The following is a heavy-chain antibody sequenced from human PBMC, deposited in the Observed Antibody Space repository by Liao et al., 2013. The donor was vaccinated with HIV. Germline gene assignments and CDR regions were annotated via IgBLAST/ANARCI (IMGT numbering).Heavy chain of an antibody. CDR2: INHSGST. D-gene: IGHD3-10*01. Sequence: QLQLQESGPGLVKASETLSLTCTVSGGSISRSSYYWGWIRQPPGKGLEWIGEINHSGSTNYNPSLKSRVTISVDTSKNQFSLKLSSVTAADTAVYYCARVRHGILWFGEGYWGQGTLVTVSS. CDR1: GGSISRSSYY. CDR3: ARVRHGILWFGEGY. V-gene: IGHV4-39*07. J-gene: IGHJ4*02.